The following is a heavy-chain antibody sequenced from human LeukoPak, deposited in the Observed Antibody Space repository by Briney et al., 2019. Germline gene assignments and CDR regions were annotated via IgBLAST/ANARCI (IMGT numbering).Heavy chain of an antibody. CDR3: ARGPPPYTEGDLFYYYGLDV. CDR1: GYTFTGYY. V-gene: IGHV1-2*06. Sequence: ASVKVTCKASGYTFTGYYMHWVRQAPGQGLEWMGRINPNSGGTNYARKFQGRVTMTAGESTSTAYMELSSLRSDDTAVYYCARGPPPYTEGDLFYYYGLDVWGQGTTVTVSS. D-gene: IGHD3-16*01. J-gene: IGHJ6*02. CDR2: INPNSGGT.